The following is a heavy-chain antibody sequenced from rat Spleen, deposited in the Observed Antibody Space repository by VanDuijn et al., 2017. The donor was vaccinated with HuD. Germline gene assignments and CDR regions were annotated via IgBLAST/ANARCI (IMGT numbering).Heavy chain of an antibody. CDR3: VRPHSSLYVMDA. CDR1: GFTFSNYD. J-gene: IGHJ4*01. CDR2: INFDGSGT. D-gene: IGHD1-2*01. V-gene: IGHV5-22*01. Sequence: EVQLVESGGGLVQPGGSMKLSCAASGFTFSNYDMAWVRQAPTKGLEWVASINFDGSGTYYRDSVKGRFSISRDNAKSTLYLQMNSLRSEDTATFYCVRPHSSLYVMDAWGQGASVTVSS.